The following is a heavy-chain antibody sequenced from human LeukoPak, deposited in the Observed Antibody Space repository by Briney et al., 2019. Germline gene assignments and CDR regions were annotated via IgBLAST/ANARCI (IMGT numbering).Heavy chain of an antibody. CDR1: GYTFTSYG. Sequence: EASVKVSFKASGYTFTSYGISWVRQAPGQGLEWMGWISAYNGNTNYAQKLQGRVTMTTDTSTSTAYMELRSLRSDDTAVYYCARVSSSWYYFDYWGQGTLVTVSS. J-gene: IGHJ4*02. CDR2: ISAYNGNT. CDR3: ARVSSSWYYFDY. V-gene: IGHV1-18*04. D-gene: IGHD6-13*01.